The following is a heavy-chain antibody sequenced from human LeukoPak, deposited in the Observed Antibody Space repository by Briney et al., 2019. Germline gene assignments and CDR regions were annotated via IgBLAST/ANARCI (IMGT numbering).Heavy chain of an antibody. CDR2: ISGSGGTT. V-gene: IGHV3-23*01. J-gene: IGHJ4*02. Sequence: GGSLRLSCAASGFTFSSYAMSWVRQAPGKGLEWVSTISGSGGTTYYADSVKGRFTISRDNSKNTLYLQMISLRAEDTAVYYRWKERPPLYYRGQGTLVTGSS. CDR3: WKERPPLYY. CDR1: GFTFSSYA.